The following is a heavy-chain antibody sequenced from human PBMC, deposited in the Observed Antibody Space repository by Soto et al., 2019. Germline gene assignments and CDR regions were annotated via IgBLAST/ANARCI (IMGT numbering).Heavy chain of an antibody. J-gene: IGHJ4*01. CDR3: ATIRVRGGPLRFED. D-gene: IGHD5-12*01. CDR2: VLPISGST. V-gene: IGHV1-69*06. CDR1: GGLISKYS. Sequence: QVQLVQSGAEVRKPGSSVKVSCKTSGGLISKYSFNWVRQAPGQGLEWMGGVLPISGSTDYAQKFQGRLTITADRSTSTVYMELSRPRSEDTAKYYCATIRVRGGPLRFEDGGQGMLISVSS.